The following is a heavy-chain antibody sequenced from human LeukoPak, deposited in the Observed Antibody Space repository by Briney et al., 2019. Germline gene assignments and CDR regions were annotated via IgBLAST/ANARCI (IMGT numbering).Heavy chain of an antibody. CDR2: IYYSGST. D-gene: IGHD3-22*01. CDR3: AREYYYDSSGYYFFDY. Sequence: SETLSLTCTVSGGSISSYYWSWIRQPPGKGLEWIGYIYYSGSTNYNSSLKSRVTISVDTSKNQFSLKLSSVTAADTAVYYCAREYYYDSSGYYFFDYWGQGTLVTVSS. CDR1: GGSISSYY. J-gene: IGHJ4*02. V-gene: IGHV4-59*01.